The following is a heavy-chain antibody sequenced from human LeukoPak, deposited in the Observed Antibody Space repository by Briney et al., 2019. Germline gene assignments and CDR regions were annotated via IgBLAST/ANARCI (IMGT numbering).Heavy chain of an antibody. D-gene: IGHD3-9*01. Sequence: PGGSLRLSCAASGFTFSNYAMSWVRQAPGKGLEWVSAISGSGGSTYYADSVKGRFTISRDNSKNTLYLQMNSLRAEDTAVYYCAKLGNYDILTGYDYWGQGTLVTVSS. CDR2: ISGSGGST. V-gene: IGHV3-23*01. J-gene: IGHJ4*02. CDR1: GFTFSNYA. CDR3: AKLGNYDILTGYDY.